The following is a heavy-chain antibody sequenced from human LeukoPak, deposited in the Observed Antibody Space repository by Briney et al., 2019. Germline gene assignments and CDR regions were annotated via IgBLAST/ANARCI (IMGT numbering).Heavy chain of an antibody. CDR1: GYTFTSYG. CDR3: AKTVVAATPWFDP. V-gene: IGHV1-18*01. J-gene: IGHJ5*02. CDR2: ISAYNGNT. D-gene: IGHD2-15*01. Sequence: ASVKVSCKASGYTFTSYGISWVRQAPRQGLEWMGWISAYNGNTNYAQKLQGRVTMTTDTSTSTAYMELRSLRSDDTAVYYCAKTVVAATPWFDPWGQGTLVTVSS.